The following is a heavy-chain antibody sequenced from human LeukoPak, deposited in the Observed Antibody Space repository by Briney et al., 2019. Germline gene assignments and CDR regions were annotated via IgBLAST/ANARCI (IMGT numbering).Heavy chain of an antibody. CDR3: ARERGGQRSGQFDQ. CDR2: IYYSGSA. Sequence: SETLSLTCTVSGDSIRSSYWSWIRQPPGETLVGVGYIYYSGSANYNPSLKDRVSMSVDTSKNQLSLRLSSVTAADTAVYYCARERGGQRSGQFDQWGQGILVTVSS. D-gene: IGHD2-15*01. CDR1: GDSIRSSY. V-gene: IGHV4-59*01. J-gene: IGHJ4*02.